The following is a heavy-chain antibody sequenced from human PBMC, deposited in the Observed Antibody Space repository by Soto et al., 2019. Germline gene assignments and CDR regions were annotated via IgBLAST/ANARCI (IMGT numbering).Heavy chain of an antibody. CDR2: ISSSSSYI. CDR3: ASHPRDSSGYWYYFDY. Sequence: PGGSLRLSCAASGFTFSSYSMNWVRQAPGKGLEWVSSISSSSSYIYYADSVKGRFTISRDNAKNSLYLQMNSLRAEDTAVYYCASHPRDSSGYWYYFDYWGQGTLVTSPQ. CDR1: GFTFSSYS. V-gene: IGHV3-21*01. D-gene: IGHD3-22*01. J-gene: IGHJ4*02.